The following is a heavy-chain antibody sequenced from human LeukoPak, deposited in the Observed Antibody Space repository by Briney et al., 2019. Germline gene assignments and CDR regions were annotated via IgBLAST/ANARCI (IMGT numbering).Heavy chain of an antibody. CDR1: GGSISSSSYY. Sequence: PSETLSLTCTVSGGSISSSSYYWGWIRQPPGKGLEWIGSIYYSGSTYYSPSLKSRVTISVDTSKNQFSLKLNSVTAADTAVYYCATHSSSRGPLRYRGQGALVTVSS. J-gene: IGHJ4*02. CDR3: ATHSSSRGPLRY. D-gene: IGHD6-13*01. V-gene: IGHV4-39*01. CDR2: IYYSGST.